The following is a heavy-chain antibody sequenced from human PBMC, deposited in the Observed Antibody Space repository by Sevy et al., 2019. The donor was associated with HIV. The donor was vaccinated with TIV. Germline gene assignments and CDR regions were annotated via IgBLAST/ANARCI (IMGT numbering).Heavy chain of an antibody. J-gene: IGHJ4*02. CDR3: ATDGSY. D-gene: IGHD2-2*03. CDR2: MSYDGSHK. CDR1: GFAFSSYA. Sequence: GGSLRLSCKASGFAFSSYAMHWVRQAPGKGLEWVAVMSYDGSHKFYTDFVKGRITISRDNSKSTMYLEMSDLRVGDTAVYYCATDGSYWGRGTLVTVSS. V-gene: IGHV3-33*05.